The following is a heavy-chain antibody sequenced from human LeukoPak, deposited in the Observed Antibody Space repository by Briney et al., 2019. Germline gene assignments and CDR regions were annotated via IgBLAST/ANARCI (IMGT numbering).Heavy chain of an antibody. J-gene: IGHJ4*02. CDR1: GYTFIGYY. CDR2: INPNSGAT. Sequence: ASVKVSCKASGYTFIGYYIHWVRQAPGQGLEWLGRINPNSGATNYAQKFQDRVTMTWDTSISTAYMELGRLTSDDTAVYYCARRSLVGPTADFDYWGQGTLVTVSS. CDR3: ARRSLVGPTADFDY. D-gene: IGHD2-21*01. V-gene: IGHV1-2*06.